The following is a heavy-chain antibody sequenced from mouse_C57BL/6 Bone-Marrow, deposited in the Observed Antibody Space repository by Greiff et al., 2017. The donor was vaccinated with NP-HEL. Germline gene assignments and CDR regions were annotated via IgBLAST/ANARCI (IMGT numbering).Heavy chain of an antibody. V-gene: IGHV1-64*01. CDR2: IHPNSGST. CDR1: CYTFTSYW. Sequence: QVQLQQPGAELVKPGASVKLSCKASCYTFTSYWMHWVKQRPGQGLEWIGMIHPNSGSTNYNEKFKSKATLTVDKSSSTAYMQLSSLTSEDSAVYYCARLGYYGSSYWYFDVWGTGTTVTVSS. CDR3: ARLGYYGSSYWYFDV. J-gene: IGHJ1*03. D-gene: IGHD1-1*01.